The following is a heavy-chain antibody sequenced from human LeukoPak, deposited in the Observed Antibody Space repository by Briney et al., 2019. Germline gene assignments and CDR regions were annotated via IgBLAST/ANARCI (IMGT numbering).Heavy chain of an antibody. CDR2: IWYDGSSK. CDR1: GFTFSSYG. D-gene: IGHD1-26*01. J-gene: IGHJ6*02. CDR3: ARDSEGSYRSSDYYYGMDV. V-gene: IGHV3-33*08. Sequence: PGGSLRLSCAASGFTFSSYGMHWVRQAPGKGLEWVAVIWYDGSSKYYADSVKGRFTISRDNSKNTLYLQMNSLRAEDTAVYYCARDSEGSYRSSDYYYGMDVWGQGTTVTVSS.